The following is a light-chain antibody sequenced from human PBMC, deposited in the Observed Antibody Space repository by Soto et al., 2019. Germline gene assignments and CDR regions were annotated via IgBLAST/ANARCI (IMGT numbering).Light chain of an antibody. Sequence: DIQLTQSPSFLSASVGDRFTITCRASQGISSYLAWYQQKPGKXPKXXIYAASTLQSGVPSRFSGSGSGTEFTITISSLQPEDFETYYCQQLNSYPFTFGQGTRREIK. J-gene: IGKJ5*01. CDR1: QGISSY. CDR2: AAS. CDR3: QQLNSYPFT. V-gene: IGKV1-9*01.